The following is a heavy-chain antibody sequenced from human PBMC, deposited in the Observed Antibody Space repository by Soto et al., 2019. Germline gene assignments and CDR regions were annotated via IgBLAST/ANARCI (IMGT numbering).Heavy chain of an antibody. CDR2: ISGSGGST. CDR3: AKDHGMDV. Sequence: GGSLRLSCAASGFTFSDYAMAWVRQSPGKGLEWVSSISGSGGSTYYADSVKGRFTISRDNSKNTVFLQMNSLRAEDTAVYYCAKDHGMDVWGQGATVTVS. CDR1: GFTFSDYA. V-gene: IGHV3-23*01. J-gene: IGHJ6*02.